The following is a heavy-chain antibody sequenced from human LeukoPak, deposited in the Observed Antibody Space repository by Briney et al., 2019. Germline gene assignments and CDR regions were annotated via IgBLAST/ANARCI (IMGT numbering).Heavy chain of an antibody. J-gene: IGHJ4*02. CDR1: GYTFTGYY. V-gene: IGHV1-2*02. CDR3: ARDRGGSGDFDY. D-gene: IGHD3-10*01. CDR2: INPNSGGT. Sequence: ASVKVSCKASGYTFTGYYMHWVRQAPGQGLEWMGWINPNSGGTNYAQKFQGRVTMTRDTSISTAYMELSSLRSEDMAVYYCARDRGGSGDFDYWGQGTLVTVSS.